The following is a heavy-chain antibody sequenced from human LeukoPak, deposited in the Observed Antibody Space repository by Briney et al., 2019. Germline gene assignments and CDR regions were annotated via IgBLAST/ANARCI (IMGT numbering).Heavy chain of an antibody. V-gene: IGHV3-7*01. Sequence: GGSLRLSCAASGFTFSSYWMSWVRQAPGKGREGGANIKQDGSEKYYVDSVKGRFTISRENANNSLYLQMNSLRAEDTAVYYCARAIVLMVYVRGGDAFDIWGQGTMVTVSS. J-gene: IGHJ3*02. CDR2: IKQDGSEK. CDR1: GFTFSSYW. D-gene: IGHD2-8*01. CDR3: ARAIVLMVYVRGGDAFDI.